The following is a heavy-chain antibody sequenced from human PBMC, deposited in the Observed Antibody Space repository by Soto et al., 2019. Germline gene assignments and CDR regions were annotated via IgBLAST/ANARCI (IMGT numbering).Heavy chain of an antibody. J-gene: IGHJ6*02. V-gene: IGHV4-59*08. CDR1: GGSITSHY. Sequence: QVQLQESGSGLVKPSETLSLTCSVSGGSITSHYCSWFRQPPGKGLEWIGYIHHSGSTSYNPSLKSRVTMSVDTSKNQFSLKVSSVTAADTALYYCARQGFGQLHGLVDVWGPGTTVTVSS. CDR2: IHHSGST. D-gene: IGHD3-10*01. CDR3: ARQGFGQLHGLVDV.